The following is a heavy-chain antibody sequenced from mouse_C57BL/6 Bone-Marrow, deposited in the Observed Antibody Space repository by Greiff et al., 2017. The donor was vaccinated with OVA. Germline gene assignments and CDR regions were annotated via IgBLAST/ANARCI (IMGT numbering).Heavy chain of an antibody. J-gene: IGHJ1*03. Sequence: DVKLVESGGGLVQPGGSLSLSCAASGFTFTDYYMSWVRQPPGKALEWLGFIRNKANGYTTEYSASVKGRFTISRDNSQSILYLQMNALRAEDSATYYCASPLRHWYFDVWGTGTTVTVSS. V-gene: IGHV7-3*01. D-gene: IGHD1-2*01. CDR2: IRNKANGYTT. CDR3: ASPLRHWYFDV. CDR1: GFTFTDYY.